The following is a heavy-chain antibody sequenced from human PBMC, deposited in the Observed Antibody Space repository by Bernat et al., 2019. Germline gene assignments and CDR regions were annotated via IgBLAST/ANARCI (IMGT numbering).Heavy chain of an antibody. D-gene: IGHD6-19*01. CDR3: AKVEGSGWFPGDYFDY. Sequence: EVQLVESGGGLVQPGGSLKLSCAASGFTFSGSAMHWVRQASGKGLEWVGRIRSKANSYATAYAASVKGRFTISRDDSKNTLYLQMNSLRAEDTAVYYCAKVEGSGWFPGDYFDYWGQGTLVTVSS. V-gene: IGHV3-73*02. CDR1: GFTFSGSA. CDR2: IRSKANSYAT. J-gene: IGHJ4*02.